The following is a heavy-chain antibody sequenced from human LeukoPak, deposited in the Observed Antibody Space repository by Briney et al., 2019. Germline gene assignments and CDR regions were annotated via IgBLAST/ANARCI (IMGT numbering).Heavy chain of an antibody. V-gene: IGHV4-59*01. CDR1: GGSISSYY. Sequence: SETLSLTRTVSGGSISSYYWSWIRQPPGKGLEWIGYIYYSGSTNYNPSLKSRVTISVDTTKNQFSLKLSSVTAADTAVYYCARGSSSWYSENYYYYYMDVWGKGTTVTVSS. CDR3: ARGSSSWYSENYYYYYMDV. D-gene: IGHD6-13*01. J-gene: IGHJ6*03. CDR2: IYYSGST.